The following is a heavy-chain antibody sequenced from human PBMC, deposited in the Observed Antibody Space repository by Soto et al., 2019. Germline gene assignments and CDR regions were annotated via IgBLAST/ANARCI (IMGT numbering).Heavy chain of an antibody. V-gene: IGHV3-30-3*01. J-gene: IGHJ4*02. CDR2: ISYDGNNK. CDR1: GFTYSTYT. CDR3: ARDGVSSTKSTRNYGTYFHY. Sequence: GGSLRLSCAASGFTYSTYTMHWVRQAPGKGLEWVAVISYDGNNKFYADSVKGRFTISRDSTKQTLYLQMNSLRPDDTAMYYCARDGVSSTKSTRNYGTYFHYWGQGALVTVSS. D-gene: IGHD3-16*01.